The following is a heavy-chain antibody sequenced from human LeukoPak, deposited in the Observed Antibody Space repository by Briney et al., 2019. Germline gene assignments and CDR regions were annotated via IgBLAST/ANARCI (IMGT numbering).Heavy chain of an antibody. CDR3: ARDIAAAGTSGFDY. Sequence: GGSLRLSCAASGFTFSSYGMHWVRQAPGKGLEWVAVIWYDGSNKYYADSVEGRFTISRDNSKNTLYLQMNSLRAEDTAVYYCARDIAAAGTSGFDYWGQGTLVTVSS. CDR2: IWYDGSNK. D-gene: IGHD6-13*01. J-gene: IGHJ4*02. CDR1: GFTFSSYG. V-gene: IGHV3-33*01.